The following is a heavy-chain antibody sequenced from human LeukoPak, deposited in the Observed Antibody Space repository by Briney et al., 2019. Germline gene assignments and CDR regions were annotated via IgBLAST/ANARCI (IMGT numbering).Heavy chain of an antibody. CDR3: AKDLIDDSGDYDIPRPFDY. Sequence: PGGSLRLSCAASGFTFSSYGMHWVRQAPGKGLEWVAVISYDGSNKYYADSVKGRFTISRDNSKNTLYLQMNSLRAEDTAVYYCAKDLIDDSGDYDIPRPFDYGGRGTRVTV. J-gene: IGHJ4*02. CDR1: GFTFSSYG. V-gene: IGHV3-30*18. D-gene: IGHD4-17*01. CDR2: ISYDGSNK.